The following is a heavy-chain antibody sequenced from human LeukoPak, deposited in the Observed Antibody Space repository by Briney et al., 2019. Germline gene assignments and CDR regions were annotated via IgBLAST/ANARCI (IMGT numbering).Heavy chain of an antibody. Sequence: PGGSLRLSCAASGFTFSTYNMNWVRQAPGKGLEWISFITRSSTTIYYADSVKGRFTVSRDNAKNSLYLQMNSLRDDDTAVYFCARVGYSSSWYVSPTLYYFDYWGQGTLVTVSS. CDR2: ITRSSTTI. CDR1: GFTFSTYN. J-gene: IGHJ4*02. D-gene: IGHD6-13*01. CDR3: ARVGYSSSWYVSPTLYYFDY. V-gene: IGHV3-48*02.